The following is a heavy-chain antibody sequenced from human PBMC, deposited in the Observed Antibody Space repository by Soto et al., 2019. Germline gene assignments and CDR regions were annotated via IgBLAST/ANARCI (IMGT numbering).Heavy chain of an antibody. J-gene: IGHJ6*02. D-gene: IGHD3-3*01. CDR2: INPNTGGT. CDR1: VLSINCYE. V-gene: IGHV1-2*02. Sequence: ASLKGTCKSSVLSINCYEFHWIQAANSQGLEWLGWINPNTGGTTYAQKFQGRVTITADESTSTAYMELSSLRSEDTAVYYCARVKFLEWAFYYYYYGMDVWGQGTTVTVSS. CDR3: ARVKFLEWAFYYYYYGMDV.